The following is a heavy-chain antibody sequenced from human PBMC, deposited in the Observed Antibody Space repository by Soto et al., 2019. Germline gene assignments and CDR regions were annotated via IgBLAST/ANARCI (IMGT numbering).Heavy chain of an antibody. D-gene: IGHD3-9*01. Sequence: PGESLKIACQPSGYRFTNYWIGWVRQMPGKGLEWMGIIYPGDSDTRYSPSFRGQVTISVDKSVNTGFLQWSSLGASDSAMYYCARVGTNAEILTVTLDVWAEAIKVPVSS. J-gene: IGHJ6*04. CDR2: IYPGDSDT. CDR3: ARVGTNAEILTVTLDV. V-gene: IGHV5-51*01. CDR1: GYRFTNYW.